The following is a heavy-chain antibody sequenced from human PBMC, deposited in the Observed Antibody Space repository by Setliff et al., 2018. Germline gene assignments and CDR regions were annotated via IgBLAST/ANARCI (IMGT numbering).Heavy chain of an antibody. D-gene: IGHD2-2*01. CDR1: GGSISSHY. Sequence: SETLSLTCTVSGGSISSHYWSWIRQPPGKGLEWIGYIYYSGSTNYNPSLKSRVTISVDTSKNQFSLKLSSVTAADTAVYYCASCRYQVPYDYWGQGILVTVSS. CDR2: IYYSGST. CDR3: ASCRYQVPYDY. J-gene: IGHJ4*02. V-gene: IGHV4-59*11.